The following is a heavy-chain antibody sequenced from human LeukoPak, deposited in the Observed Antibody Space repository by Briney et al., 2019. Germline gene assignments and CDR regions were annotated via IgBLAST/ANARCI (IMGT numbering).Heavy chain of an antibody. CDR1: GFTFSSYG. J-gene: IGHJ4*02. D-gene: IGHD3-3*01. Sequence: GGSLRLSCAASGFTFSSYGMHWVRQAPGKGLEWVAVIWYDGSNKYYADSVKGRFTISRDNSKNTLYLQMNSLRAEDTAVYYCARSDCCYGHLDYWGQGTLVTVSS. CDR3: ARSDCCYGHLDY. CDR2: IWYDGSNK. V-gene: IGHV3-33*01.